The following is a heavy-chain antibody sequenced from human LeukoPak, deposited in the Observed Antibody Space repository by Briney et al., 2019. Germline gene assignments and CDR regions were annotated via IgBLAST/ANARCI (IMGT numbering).Heavy chain of an antibody. CDR3: ARGRSIAASVGYYYFDY. Sequence: ASVKVSCKASGYTFTSYDINWVRQATGQGLEWVGWMNPNSGNTGYAQKFQGRVTMTRNTSISTAYMELSSLRSEDTAVYYCARGRSIAASVGYYYFDYWGQGTLVTVSS. CDR2: MNPNSGNT. V-gene: IGHV1-8*01. D-gene: IGHD6-6*01. J-gene: IGHJ4*02. CDR1: GYTFTSYD.